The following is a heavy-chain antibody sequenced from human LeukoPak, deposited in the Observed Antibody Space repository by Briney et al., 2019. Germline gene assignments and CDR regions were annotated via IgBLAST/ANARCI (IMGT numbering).Heavy chain of an antibody. CDR3: ARFGITVVRGGKYYFDY. Sequence: PSETLSLTCTVSGGSISNYYWSWIRQPPGKGLEWIGHIYYSGATNYNPSLKSRITISVDTSKNQFSLMLSSVTAADTAVHYCARFGITVVRGGKYYFDYWGQGTLVTVSS. CDR2: IYYSGAT. V-gene: IGHV4-59*08. D-gene: IGHD3-10*01. CDR1: GGSISNYY. J-gene: IGHJ4*02.